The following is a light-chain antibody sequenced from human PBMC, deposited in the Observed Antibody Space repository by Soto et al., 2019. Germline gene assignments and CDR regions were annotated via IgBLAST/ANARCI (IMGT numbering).Light chain of an antibody. CDR3: SSYTSSSFVI. V-gene: IGLV2-14*01. CDR1: SSDIGTYNY. Sequence: QSALTQPASVSGSPGQSITISCTGTSSDIGTYNYVSWYQQYPGTAPKLMIYEVRNRPSGVSHRFSGSKSGNTASLTISGLQAEDEADYYCSSYTSSSFVIFGGGTKVTVL. J-gene: IGLJ2*01. CDR2: EVR.